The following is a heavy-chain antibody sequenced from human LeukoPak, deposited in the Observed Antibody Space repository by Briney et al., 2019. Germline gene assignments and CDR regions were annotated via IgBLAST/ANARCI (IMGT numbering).Heavy chain of an antibody. D-gene: IGHD4-17*01. V-gene: IGHV4-39*01. J-gene: IGHJ3*02. CDR3: ARQDGDGNDAFDI. Sequence: PSETLSLTCTVSGGSISSSSYYWGWIRQPPGKGLEWIGSIYYSGSTYYNPSLKSRVTISVDTSKNQFSLKLSSVTAADTAVYYCARQDGDGNDAFDIWGQGTMVTVSS. CDR1: GGSISSSSYY. CDR2: IYYSGST.